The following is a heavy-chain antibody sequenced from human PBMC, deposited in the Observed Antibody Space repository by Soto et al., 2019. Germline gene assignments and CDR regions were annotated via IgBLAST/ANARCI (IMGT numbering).Heavy chain of an antibody. D-gene: IGHD1-26*01. V-gene: IGHV1-18*01. CDR1: GYNFTRFG. Sequence: QAQLVQSGAEVKKPGASVKVSCKASGYNFTRFGISWVRQAPGQGLEWMGWISAYNGNTNYAQKLQGRVTMTTDTSTNTVYMDLGSLRSDDTAVYYCARLYIVGTTMLYGMDVWGQGTTVTVSS. CDR2: ISAYNGNT. J-gene: IGHJ6*02. CDR3: ARLYIVGTTMLYGMDV.